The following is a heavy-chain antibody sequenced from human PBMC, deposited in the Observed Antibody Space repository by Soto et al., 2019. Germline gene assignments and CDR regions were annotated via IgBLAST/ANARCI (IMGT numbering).Heavy chain of an antibody. V-gene: IGHV3-74*01. CDR1: GFTFSAYW. D-gene: IGHD1-1*01. CDR2: ISDDGSTA. CDR3: ARGPRVSSTGTGAH. J-gene: IGHJ4*02. Sequence: GGSLRLSCSVSGFTFSAYWMHWFRQVPGKGLTWVSRISDDGSTATYADSVKGRFVISRDNAKNSLYLEMNTLRADDSGLYYCARGPRVSSTGTGAHWGRGALVTVSS.